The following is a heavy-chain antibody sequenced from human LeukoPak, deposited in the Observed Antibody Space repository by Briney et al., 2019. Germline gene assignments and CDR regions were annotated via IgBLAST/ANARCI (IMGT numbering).Heavy chain of an antibody. Sequence: GGSLRLSCAAPGFTFSDYWMHWVRQAPGKGLMGVSRINTDGSTTTYADSVKGRFTISRDNAKNTLYLQMNSLRVEDTAVYYCVRESREIRFDYWGQGILVTVSS. V-gene: IGHV3-74*01. J-gene: IGHJ4*02. D-gene: IGHD1-26*01. CDR2: INTDGSTT. CDR1: GFTFSDYW. CDR3: VRESREIRFDY.